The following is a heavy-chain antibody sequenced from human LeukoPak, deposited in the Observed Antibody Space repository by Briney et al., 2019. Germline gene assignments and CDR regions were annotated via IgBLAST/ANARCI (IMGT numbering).Heavy chain of an antibody. CDR1: GFTFSSYG. CDR3: AKELTHYDILTGYTYYYYYMDV. CDR2: IRYDGSNK. D-gene: IGHD3-9*01. Sequence: GGSLRLSCAASGFTFSSYGMHWVRQAPGKGLEWVAFIRYDGSNKYYADSVKGRFTISRDNSKNTLYLQMNSLRAEDTAVYYCAKELTHYDILTGYTYYYYYMDVWGKGTTVTISS. V-gene: IGHV3-30*02. J-gene: IGHJ6*03.